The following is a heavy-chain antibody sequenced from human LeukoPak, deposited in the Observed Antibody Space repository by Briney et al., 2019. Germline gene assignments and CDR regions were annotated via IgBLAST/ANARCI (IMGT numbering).Heavy chain of an antibody. J-gene: IGHJ4*02. CDR3: ARWSAGRLRGGFDY. V-gene: IGHV4-39*07. Sequence: PSETLSLTCTVSGGSISSSSYYWGWIRQPPGKGLEWIGSVYYTGASYYNPSLKSRVTISVDTSKNQFSLKLSSVTAADTAVYYCARWSAGRLRGGFDYWGQGTLVTVSS. CDR2: VYYTGAS. D-gene: IGHD3-10*01. CDR1: GGSISSSSYY.